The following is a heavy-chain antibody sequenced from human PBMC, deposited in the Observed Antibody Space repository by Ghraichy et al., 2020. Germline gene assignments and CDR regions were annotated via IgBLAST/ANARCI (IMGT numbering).Heavy chain of an antibody. CDR1: GGSFSAYN. V-gene: IGHV4-34*12. CDR2: IIHSGTS. Sequence: SQTLSLPCAVYGGSFSAYNWNWIRQAPGKGLEWIGEIIHSGTSNYNPSLKSRVTISADTSKRQVSLKLSSVTAADTAIYYCARFGATVTTLEFAYWGQGTLVTVSS. CDR3: ARFGATVTTLEFAY. J-gene: IGHJ4*02. D-gene: IGHD4-17*01.